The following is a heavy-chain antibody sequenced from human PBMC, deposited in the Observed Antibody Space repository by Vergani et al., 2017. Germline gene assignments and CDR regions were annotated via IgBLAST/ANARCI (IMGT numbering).Heavy chain of an antibody. V-gene: IGHV3-66*01. CDR3: ARLEGYYYDSSGLLGD. D-gene: IGHD3-22*01. CDR2: IYSGGST. J-gene: IGHJ4*02. Sequence: EVQLVESGGGLVQPGGSLRLSCAASGFTVSSNYMSWVRQAPGKGLEWVSVIYSGGSTYYADSVKGRYTNTRDNSKNTLYLRMNSLRAEDTAVYCCARLEGYYYDSSGLLGDWGQGTLVTVSS. CDR1: GFTVSSNY.